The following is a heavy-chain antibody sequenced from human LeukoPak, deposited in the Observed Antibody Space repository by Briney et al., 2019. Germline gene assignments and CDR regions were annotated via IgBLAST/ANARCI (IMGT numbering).Heavy chain of an antibody. J-gene: IGHJ6*03. CDR2: INPNSGDT. CDR1: GYTFTSYG. Sequence: ASVKVSCKASGYTFTSYGISWVRQAPGQGLEWMGWINPNSGDTNYAQKFQGRVTITRDTSISTAYMTLSRLRSDDTAVYYCARSYYMDVWGKGTTVTVSS. V-gene: IGHV1-2*02. CDR3: ARSYYMDV.